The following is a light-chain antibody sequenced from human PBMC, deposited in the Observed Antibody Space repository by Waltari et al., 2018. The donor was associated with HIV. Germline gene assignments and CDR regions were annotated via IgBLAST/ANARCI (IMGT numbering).Light chain of an antibody. J-gene: IGKJ3*01. CDR3: QQYTNSAFT. CDR1: QSVRSNY. V-gene: IGKV3-20*01. CDR2: GAS. Sequence: DIVLTQSPGTLSLSPGERATLSCRASQSVRSNYLAWYQQKPGQAPRLLIYGASTRATGIPDRFSGSGSGTDFTLTIRRLEPEDFAVYYCQQYTNSAFTFGTGTKVDIK.